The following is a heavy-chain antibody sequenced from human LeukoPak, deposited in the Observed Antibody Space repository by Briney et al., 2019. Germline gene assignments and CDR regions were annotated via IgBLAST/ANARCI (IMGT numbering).Heavy chain of an antibody. J-gene: IGHJ3*02. CDR3: ARVGSYCSSTSCLHDAFDI. CDR1: GFAFSAYA. CDR2: IGVGGDI. D-gene: IGHD2-2*01. V-gene: IGHV3/OR16-10*01. Sequence: GGSLRLSCAGSGFAFSAYAMLWVRQAPARGQEWVSSIGVGGDIYYADSVKGRFTLSRESPKNPFYLQMNNMSAEDTAEYCCARVGSYCSSTSCLHDAFDIWGQGTMVTVSS.